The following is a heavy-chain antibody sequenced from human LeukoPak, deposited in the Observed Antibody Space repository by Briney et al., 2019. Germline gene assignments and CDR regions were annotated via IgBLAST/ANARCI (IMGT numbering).Heavy chain of an antibody. CDR3: ARGGDGYNSGSFDY. CDR1: GGSISSYH. D-gene: IGHD5-24*01. J-gene: IGHJ4*02. Sequence: PSETLSLTCTVSGGSISSYHWSWIRQPPGKGLEWIGYIYYSGSTNYNPSLKSRVTISVDTSKNQFSLKLSSVTAADTAVYYCARGGDGYNSGSFDYWGQGTLVTVSS. CDR2: IYYSGST. V-gene: IGHV4-59*01.